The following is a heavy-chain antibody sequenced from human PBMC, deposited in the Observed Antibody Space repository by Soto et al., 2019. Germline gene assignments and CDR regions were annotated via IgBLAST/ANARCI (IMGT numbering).Heavy chain of an antibody. CDR3: LKGVTTNQRVYYYFYYMDV. CDR2: INHSGST. V-gene: IGHV4-34*01. D-gene: IGHD4-17*01. J-gene: IGHJ6*03. CDR1: GGSFSGYY. Sequence: SETLSLTCAVYGGSFSGYYWRWIRQPPGKGLEWIGEINHSGSTNYNPSLKSRVTISVDTPKNQFSLKLSSVTAADTAVYYCLKGVTTNQRVYYYFYYMDVWGKGTTVTVSS.